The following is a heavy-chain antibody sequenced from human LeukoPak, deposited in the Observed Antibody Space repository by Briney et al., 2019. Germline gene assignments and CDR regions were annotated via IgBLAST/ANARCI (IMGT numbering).Heavy chain of an antibody. CDR2: INPSGGST. CDR3: ARDGSYGPDY. Sequence: ASVKVSCKASGYTFTRYYMHWVQQASGQGLEWMGIINPSGGSTNYAQKFQGRVTMTRDTSTSTVYLELSSLRSEDTAVYYCARDGSYGPDYWGQGTLVTVSS. V-gene: IGHV1-46*01. J-gene: IGHJ4*02. CDR1: GYTFTRYY. D-gene: IGHD5-18*01.